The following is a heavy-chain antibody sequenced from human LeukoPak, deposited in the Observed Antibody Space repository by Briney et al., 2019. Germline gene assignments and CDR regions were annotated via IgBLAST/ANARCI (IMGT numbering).Heavy chain of an antibody. CDR1: GGTFSSYA. J-gene: IGHJ5*02. D-gene: IGHD6-13*01. CDR3: ARGSFLSSWYLNWFDP. V-gene: IGHV1-8*03. Sequence: ASVKISCKASGGTFSSYAISWVRQAPGQGLEWMGWMNPNSGNTGYAQKFQGRVTITRNTSISTAYMELSSLRSEDTAVYYCARGSFLSSWYLNWFDPWGQGTLVTVSS. CDR2: MNPNSGNT.